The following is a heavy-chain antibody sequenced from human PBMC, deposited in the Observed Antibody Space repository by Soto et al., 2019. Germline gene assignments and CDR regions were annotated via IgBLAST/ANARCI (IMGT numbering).Heavy chain of an antibody. CDR2: ISYDGSNK. Sequence: QVQLVESGGGVVQPGRSLRLSCAASGFTFSSYGMHWVRQAPGKGLEWVAVISYDGSNKYYADSVKGRFTISRDNSKNTLYLQMNSMRAEDTAVYYCAKWAGYDFWSGYSNYFDYWGQGTLVTDSS. CDR3: AKWAGYDFWSGYSNYFDY. J-gene: IGHJ4*02. D-gene: IGHD3-3*01. V-gene: IGHV3-30*18. CDR1: GFTFSSYG.